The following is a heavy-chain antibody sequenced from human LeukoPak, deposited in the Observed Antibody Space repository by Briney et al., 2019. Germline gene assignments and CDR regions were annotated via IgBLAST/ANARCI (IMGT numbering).Heavy chain of an antibody. CDR1: GFTFSTYS. Sequence: GGSLRLSCAASGFTFSTYSMNWVRQAPGKGLEWVSYISSGGSTIHYADSVRGRFTITRDNAENSLYLQMNSLRAEDTALYYCARVTYYDSLYYFDYWGQGTLVTVSS. D-gene: IGHD5-12*01. CDR2: ISSGGSTI. V-gene: IGHV3-48*01. J-gene: IGHJ4*02. CDR3: ARVTYYDSLYYFDY.